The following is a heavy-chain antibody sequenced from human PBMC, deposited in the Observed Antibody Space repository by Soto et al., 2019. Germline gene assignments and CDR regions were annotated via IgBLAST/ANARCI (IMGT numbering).Heavy chain of an antibody. CDR3: ARDQGRGYDYVLYGMDV. CDR2: IIPIFGTA. CDR1: GGTFSSYA. D-gene: IGHD3-16*01. Sequence: QVQLVQSGAEVKKPGSSVKVSCKASGGTFSSYAISWVRQAPGQGLEWMGGIIPIFGTANYAQKFQGRVTLTADESTSTAYMELSSLRSEDTAVYYCARDQGRGYDYVLYGMDVWGQGTTVTVSS. J-gene: IGHJ6*01. V-gene: IGHV1-69*01.